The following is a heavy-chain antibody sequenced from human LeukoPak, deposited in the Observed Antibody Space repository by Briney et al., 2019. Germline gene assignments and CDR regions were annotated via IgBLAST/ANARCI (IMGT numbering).Heavy chain of an antibody. CDR3: ARWSQYSGGGWYELDY. D-gene: IGHD6-19*01. CDR2: IWHDGSNE. V-gene: IGHV3-33*01. CDR1: GFTFSAYG. Sequence: GTPLRLSCAASGFTFSAYGMHWVRQAPGKGPEWVALIWHDGSNENYADSVRGRFTISRDNSKNTLYLQINSPRADDTAVYYCARWSQYSGGGWYELDYWGQGTRVTVSS. J-gene: IGHJ4*02.